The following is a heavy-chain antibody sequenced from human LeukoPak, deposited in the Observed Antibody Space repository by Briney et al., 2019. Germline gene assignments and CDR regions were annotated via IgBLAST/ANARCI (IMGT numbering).Heavy chain of an antibody. CDR3: ARQSGRATAAQLGYAMDV. Sequence: SESLSLTCTVSGGSISSSTYYWAWSRQPPGKGLKWIASLFYSGTTKYNPSLKSRVTISADTSKNQFSLRLRSVTASDTAVYYCARQSGRATAAQLGYAMDVWGQGTTVTVSS. CDR1: GGSISSSTYY. D-gene: IGHD6-13*01. CDR2: LFYSGTT. V-gene: IGHV4-39*01. J-gene: IGHJ6*02.